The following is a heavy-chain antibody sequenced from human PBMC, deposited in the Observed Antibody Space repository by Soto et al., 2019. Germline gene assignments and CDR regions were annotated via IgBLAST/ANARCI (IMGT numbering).Heavy chain of an antibody. D-gene: IGHD3-10*01. CDR3: AIYRGDAFDI. J-gene: IGHJ3*02. CDR2: ISAYYGNT. V-gene: IGHV1-18*01. CDR1: GYTFTSYG. Sequence: QVQLVQSGAEVKKPGASVTVSCKASGYTFTSYGISWVRQSPGQGPEWMGWISAYYGNTNYAQKLQGRVTTTTDTSPSTAYMERRSLRSDGTAVYYCAIYRGDAFDIWGQGTMVTVSS.